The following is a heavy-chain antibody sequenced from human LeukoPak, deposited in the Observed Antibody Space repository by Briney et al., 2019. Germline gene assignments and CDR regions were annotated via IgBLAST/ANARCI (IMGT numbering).Heavy chain of an antibody. CDR1: GCTFSSYA. J-gene: IGHJ6*04. V-gene: IGHV3-23*01. D-gene: IGHD1-14*01. CDR3: AKDWYWEPGAGQSYYYYGMDV. Sequence: GGSLRLSCAASGCTFSSYAMSWVRQAPGKGLEWVSAISGSGGSTYYADSVKGRFTISRDNSKNTLYLQMNSLRAEDTAVYYCAKDWYWEPGAGQSYYYYGMDVWGKGTTVTVSS. CDR2: ISGSGGST.